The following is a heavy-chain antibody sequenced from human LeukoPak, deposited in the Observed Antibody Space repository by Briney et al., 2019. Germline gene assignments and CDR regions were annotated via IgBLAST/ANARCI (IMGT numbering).Heavy chain of an antibody. Sequence: GASVKVSCNASGYTFTSYDINWVRQATGQGLEWMGWMNPNSGNTGYAQKFQGRVTMTTDTSTTTAYMELRSLRSDDTAVYFCAIRSGWIDYWGQGTLVTVSS. J-gene: IGHJ4*02. V-gene: IGHV1-8*01. CDR2: MNPNSGNT. CDR3: AIRSGWIDY. CDR1: GYTFTSYD. D-gene: IGHD6-19*01.